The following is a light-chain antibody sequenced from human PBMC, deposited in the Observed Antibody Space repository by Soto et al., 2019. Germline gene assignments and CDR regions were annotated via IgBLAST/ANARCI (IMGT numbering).Light chain of an antibody. Sequence: EIVMTQAPATLSVSPAERATLSFRASQGVSCNLAWYQQKPGQAPRLLLHGPSSRVTGIPDRFSHRASRPDFTLPITRLELEDPAVNYCPQRHTWPLLLGQGPPLQLK. J-gene: IGKJ5*01. V-gene: IGKV3D-11*03. CDR3: PQRHTWPLL. CDR1: QGVSCN. CDR2: GPS.